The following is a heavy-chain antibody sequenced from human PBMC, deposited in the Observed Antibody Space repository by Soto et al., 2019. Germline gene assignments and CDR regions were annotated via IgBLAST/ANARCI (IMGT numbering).Heavy chain of an antibody. CDR2: FDPEDGET. CDR1: GYTLTELS. Sequence: ASVKVSCKVSGYTLTELSMHWVRQAPGKGLEWMGGFDPEDGETIYAQKFQGRVTMTEDTSTDTAYMELSSLRSEDTAVYYCATANYYGSGSYLYGMDVWGQGTTVTVS. V-gene: IGHV1-24*01. D-gene: IGHD3-10*01. CDR3: ATANYYGSGSYLYGMDV. J-gene: IGHJ6*02.